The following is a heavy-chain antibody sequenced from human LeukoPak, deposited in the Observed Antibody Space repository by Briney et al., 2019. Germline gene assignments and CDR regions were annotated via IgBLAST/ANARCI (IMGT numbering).Heavy chain of an antibody. V-gene: IGHV4-59*01. CDR3: ARSHSSGWPQYYYYGMDV. CDR2: IYYSGST. Sequence: SGTLSLTCTVSGGSISSYYWSWIRQPPGKGLEWIGYIYYSGSTNYNPSLKSRVTISVDTSKNQFSLKLSSVTAADTAAYYCARSHSSGWPQYYYYGMDVWGQGTTVTVSS. D-gene: IGHD6-19*01. CDR1: GGSISSYY. J-gene: IGHJ6*02.